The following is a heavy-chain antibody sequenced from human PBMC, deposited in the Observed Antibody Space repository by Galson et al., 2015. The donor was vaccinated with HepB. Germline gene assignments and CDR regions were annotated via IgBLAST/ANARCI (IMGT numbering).Heavy chain of an antibody. D-gene: IGHD3-22*01. J-gene: IGHJ4*02. CDR3: ARERRGYYDSSWPGDY. CDR1: GYTFTGYY. CDR2: INPNSGGT. Sequence: SVKVSCKASGYTFTGYYMHWVRQAPGQGLEWMGWINPNSGGTNYAQKFQGWVTMTRDTSISTAYMELSRLRSDDTAVYYCARERRGYYDSSWPGDYWGQGTLVTVSS. V-gene: IGHV1-2*04.